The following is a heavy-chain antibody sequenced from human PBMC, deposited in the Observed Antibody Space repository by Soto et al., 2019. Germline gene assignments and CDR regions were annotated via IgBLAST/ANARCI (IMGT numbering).Heavy chain of an antibody. CDR2: IHYSGST. V-gene: IGHV4-59*01. Sequence: SETLSLTYTGSGGSISSYYWSWFRHPPGKGLKWIGYIHYSGSTKSNPSLKSRVTISVDTSRNQVSLKLSSVTAADSAVYFCSRSIYQRFD. J-gene: IGHJ5*02. CDR1: GGSISSYY. CDR3: SRSIYQRFD. D-gene: IGHD2-2*01.